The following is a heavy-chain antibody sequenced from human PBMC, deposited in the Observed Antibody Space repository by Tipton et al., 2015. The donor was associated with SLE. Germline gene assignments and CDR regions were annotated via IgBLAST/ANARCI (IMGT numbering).Heavy chain of an antibody. Sequence: TLSLTCTVSGGSVSSSYYYWSWVRQPPGKGLEWIGYIYYSGSTNYNPSLKSRVTISVDTSKNQFSLKLSSVTAADTAVYYCARSKYSDWYFDLWGRGTLVTVSS. D-gene: IGHD2-15*01. V-gene: IGHV4-61*01. CDR1: GGSVSSSYYY. CDR3: ARSKYSDWYFDL. J-gene: IGHJ2*01. CDR2: IYYSGST.